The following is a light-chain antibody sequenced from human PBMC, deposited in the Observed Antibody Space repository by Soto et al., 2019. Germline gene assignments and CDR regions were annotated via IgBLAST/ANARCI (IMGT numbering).Light chain of an antibody. CDR1: NSDVGRYKY. V-gene: IGLV2-11*01. J-gene: IGLJ1*01. CDR2: DVT. Sequence: QSALTQPRSVSGSPGQSVTVSCTGTNSDVGRYKYVSWYQQHPGKAPKLMLYDVTERPSGVPDRFSGSKSGNTASLIISGLQAADEADYYCCSNAGTYSFVFGTGTKVTVL. CDR3: CSNAGTYSFV.